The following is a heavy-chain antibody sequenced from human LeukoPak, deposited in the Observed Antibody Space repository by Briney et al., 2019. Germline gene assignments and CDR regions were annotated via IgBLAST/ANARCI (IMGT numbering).Heavy chain of an antibody. Sequence: SETLSLTCTVCGGSISSYYWSWIRQPPGKGLEWIGYIYYSGSTNYNPSPKSRVTISVDTSKNQCSLKLTSVTAADTAVYYCARLRYCSTTSCYYHYYYMDVWGKGTTVTISS. CDR2: IYYSGST. CDR1: GGSISSYY. CDR3: ARLRYCSTTSCYYHYYYMDV. D-gene: IGHD2-2*01. V-gene: IGHV4-59*12. J-gene: IGHJ6*03.